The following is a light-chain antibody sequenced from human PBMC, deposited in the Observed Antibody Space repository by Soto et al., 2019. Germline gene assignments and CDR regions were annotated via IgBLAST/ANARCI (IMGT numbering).Light chain of an antibody. Sequence: EIVLTQSPGTLSLSPGERATLSCRASQSVSSSYLAWYQQKPGQAPRLLIYGASTRATGIPDRFSGSGSGTDFTLTITSLQPEDFATYYCQQSYGTPITFGQGTRLEIK. CDR1: QSVSSSY. J-gene: IGKJ5*01. V-gene: IGKV3-20*01. CDR3: QQSYGTPIT. CDR2: GAS.